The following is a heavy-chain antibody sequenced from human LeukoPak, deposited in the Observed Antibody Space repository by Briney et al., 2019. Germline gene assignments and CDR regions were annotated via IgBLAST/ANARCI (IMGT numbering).Heavy chain of an antibody. CDR1: GGSISSYY. Sequence: SETLSLTCTVSGGSISSYYWSWIRQPPEKGLEWIGYIYYSGSTNYNPSLKSRVTISVDTSKNQFSLKLSSVTAADTAVYYCARSLIKFGGVIDDYWGQGTLVTVSS. J-gene: IGHJ4*02. D-gene: IGHD3-16*02. CDR3: ARSLIKFGGVIDDY. CDR2: IYYSGST. V-gene: IGHV4-59*01.